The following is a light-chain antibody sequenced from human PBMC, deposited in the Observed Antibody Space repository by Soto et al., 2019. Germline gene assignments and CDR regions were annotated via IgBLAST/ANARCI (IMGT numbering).Light chain of an antibody. CDR1: QDIDNN. J-gene: IGKJ2*01. CDR3: QQYDDFPYT. V-gene: IGKV1-33*01. Sequence: DIQMTQSPSSLSASVGDRVTITCQASQDIDNNLNWYQQRSGKAPKVLIYDASNLKGGVPSRFSGSGSGTDFTLTNSSLQPEEIATYYCQQYDDFPYTFGQGTKLEI. CDR2: DAS.